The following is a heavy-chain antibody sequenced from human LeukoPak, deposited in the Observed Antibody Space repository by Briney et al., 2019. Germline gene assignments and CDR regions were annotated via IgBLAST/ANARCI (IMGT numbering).Heavy chain of an antibody. CDR2: ISSSSSHM. CDR3: VRDSGSSYGYYFLH. V-gene: IGHV3-21*01. J-gene: IGHJ1*01. CDR1: AFTFSSYT. D-gene: IGHD1-26*01. Sequence: PGGSLRLSCAASAFTFSSYTMNWVRQAPGKGLEWVSSISSSSSHMFYADSVKGRFSISRDNANNSLYLQMNSLRAEDTAVYYCVRDSGSSYGYYFLHWGQGTLVTVSS.